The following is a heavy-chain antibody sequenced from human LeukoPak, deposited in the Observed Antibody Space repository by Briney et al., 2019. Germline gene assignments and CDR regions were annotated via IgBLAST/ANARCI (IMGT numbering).Heavy chain of an antibody. D-gene: IGHD1-7*01. CDR3: AKVAPYGNYLFHY. CDR1: GFTFSSYA. V-gene: IGHV3-23*01. CDR2: ISGSGGST. Sequence: GGSLRLSCAASGFTFSSYAMSWVRHAPGKGLEGVSGISGSGGSTNYADSVKGRFTIARDNSKNTLYLQMNSLGAEDTAVYYCAKVAPYGNYLFHYWGQGTRVTVSS. J-gene: IGHJ4*02.